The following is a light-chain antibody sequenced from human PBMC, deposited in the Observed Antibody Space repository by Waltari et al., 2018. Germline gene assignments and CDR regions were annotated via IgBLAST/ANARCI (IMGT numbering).Light chain of an antibody. CDR3: QQYNNWLWT. Sequence: EMVITRSPATLSVSPGERATLSCRASQSISSTLAGYQQKPRQAPRLLIYGASPRATGIPARFSGSGSGTEFTLTISSLQSEDFAVYYCQQYNNWLWTFGQGTKVEIK. V-gene: IGKV3-15*01. CDR2: GAS. CDR1: QSISST. J-gene: IGKJ1*01.